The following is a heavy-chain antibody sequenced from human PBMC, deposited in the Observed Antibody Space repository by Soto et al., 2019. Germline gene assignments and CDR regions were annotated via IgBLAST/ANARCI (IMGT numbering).Heavy chain of an antibody. Sequence: GESLKISCAASGFTFSSYAMHWVRQAPGKGLEWVAVISYDGSNKYYADSVKGRFTISRDNSKNTLYLQMNSLRAEDTAVYYCAREASRGFFAMFAFDIWGQGTMVTVSS. CDR3: AREASRGFFAMFAFDI. V-gene: IGHV3-30-3*01. J-gene: IGHJ3*02. CDR1: GFTFSSYA. CDR2: ISYDGSNK. D-gene: IGHD3-10*02.